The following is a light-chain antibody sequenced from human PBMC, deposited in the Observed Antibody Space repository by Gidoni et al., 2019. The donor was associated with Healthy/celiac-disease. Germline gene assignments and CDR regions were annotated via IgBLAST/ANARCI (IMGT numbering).Light chain of an antibody. V-gene: IGKV1-39*01. J-gene: IGKJ4*01. CDR2: AAS. Sequence: IQMTQSPSSLSASVGDRVTITCRTSQSISSYLNWYQQKPGKAPKRLIYAASSLQSGVPSRFSGSGSGTDFTLTISSLQPEDFATYYCQQSYSTPHIFXGXTKVEIK. CDR1: QSISSY. CDR3: QQSYSTPHI.